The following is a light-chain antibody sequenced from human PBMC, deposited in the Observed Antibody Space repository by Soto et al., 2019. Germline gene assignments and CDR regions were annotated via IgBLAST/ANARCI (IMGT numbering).Light chain of an antibody. CDR1: SSDVGGYNY. CDR3: RSYTSSSTLE. J-gene: IGLJ2*01. V-gene: IGLV2-14*01. Sequence: QSALTQPASVSGSPGQSITISCTGTSSDVGGYNYVSWYQQHPGKAPKLMIYDVSNRPSGVSNRFSGSKSGNTASLTISGLPAEDEADYYCRSYTSSSTLEVGGGTQLTVL. CDR2: DVS.